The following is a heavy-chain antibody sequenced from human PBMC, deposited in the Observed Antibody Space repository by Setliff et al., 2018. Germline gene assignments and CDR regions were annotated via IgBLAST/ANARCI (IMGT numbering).Heavy chain of an antibody. J-gene: IGHJ2*01. Sequence: NPSETLSLTCTVSGYSISSGYIWGWIRQPPGKGLEWVGNIGHTGSINYNPSLKSRLTISRDTSKNQFSLMLSSVTAADTAVYYCASMTKYWYFDLWGRGTLVTVSS. D-gene: IGHD3-16*01. CDR3: ASMTKYWYFDL. CDR1: GYSISSGYI. CDR2: IGHTGSI. V-gene: IGHV4-38-2*02.